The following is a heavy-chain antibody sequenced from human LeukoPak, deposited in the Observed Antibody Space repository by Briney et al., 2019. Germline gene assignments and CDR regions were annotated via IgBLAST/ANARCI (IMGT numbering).Heavy chain of an antibody. CDR1: GYTFTSYD. J-gene: IGHJ4*02. CDR3: ARTNYYDSSGYYVY. Sequence: GSVKVSCKASGYTFTSYDINWVRQATGQGLEWMGWINLNSGNTGYAQNLQGRVTITRNNSISTAYMELSSLRAEDTAVYYCARTNYYDSSGYYVYWGQGTLVTVSS. CDR2: INLNSGNT. V-gene: IGHV1-8*03. D-gene: IGHD3-22*01.